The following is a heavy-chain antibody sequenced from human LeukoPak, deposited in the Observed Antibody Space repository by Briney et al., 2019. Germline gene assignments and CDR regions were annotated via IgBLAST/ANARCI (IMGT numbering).Heavy chain of an antibody. CDR2: ISSSSSYI. CDR1: GFTFIDYW. V-gene: IGHV3-21*01. J-gene: IGHJ6*03. Sequence: GGSLRLSCAASGFTFIDYWMTWVRQAPGKGLEWVSSISSSSSYIYYADSVKGRFTISRDNAKTSLYLQMNSLRAEDTAVYYCARVGSGSYGAYYMDVWGKGTTVTISS. CDR3: ARVGSGSYGAYYMDV. D-gene: IGHD3-10*01.